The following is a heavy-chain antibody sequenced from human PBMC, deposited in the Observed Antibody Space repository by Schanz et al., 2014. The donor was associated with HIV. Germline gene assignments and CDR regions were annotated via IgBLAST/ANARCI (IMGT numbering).Heavy chain of an antibody. CDR2: IYSGGST. CDR1: GFTVSNNY. D-gene: IGHD3-22*01. V-gene: IGHV3-53*01. Sequence: EVQLLESGGGLVQPGGSLRLSCAASGFTVSNNYMSWVRQAPGKGLEWVSVIYSGGSTYYADSVKGRFTISRDNSKNTLYLQMNSLRAEDTAVYYCARVRDTSYYDSSAYYLDYWGQGTLVTVSS. CDR3: ARVRDTSYYDSSAYYLDY. J-gene: IGHJ4*02.